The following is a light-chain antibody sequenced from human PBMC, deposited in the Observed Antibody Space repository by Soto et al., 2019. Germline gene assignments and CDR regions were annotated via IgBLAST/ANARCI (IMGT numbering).Light chain of an antibody. J-gene: IGKJ5*01. CDR3: QQRSNWPPSIT. CDR2: GAS. Sequence: EIVMTQSPATLSVSPGERATLSCRASQSVSSNVAWYQQIPGQTPRLLIYGASTRATTIPVRFSGSGSGTDFTLTISSLEPEDFAVYYCQQRSNWPPSITFGQGTRLEIK. V-gene: IGKV3-15*01. CDR1: QSVSSN.